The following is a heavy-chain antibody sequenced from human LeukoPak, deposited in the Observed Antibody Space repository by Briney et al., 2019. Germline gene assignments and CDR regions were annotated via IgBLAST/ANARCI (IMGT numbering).Heavy chain of an antibody. CDR3: ARDPASRRDDAFDI. J-gene: IGHJ3*02. V-gene: IGHV4-4*07. CDR1: GGSISSYY. CDR2: IYTSGST. Sequence: SETLSLTCTVSGGSISSYYWSWIRQPAGKGLEWIGRIYTSGSTNYNPSLKSRVTMSVDTSKNQFSLKLSSVTAADTAVYYCARDPASRRDDAFDIWGQGTMVTVSS.